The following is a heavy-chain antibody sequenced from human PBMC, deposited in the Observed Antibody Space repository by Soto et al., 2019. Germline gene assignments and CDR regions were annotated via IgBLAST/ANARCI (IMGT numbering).Heavy chain of an antibody. CDR1: GFTFSDYY. V-gene: IGHV3-11*01. J-gene: IGHJ4*02. Sequence: QVQLVESGGGLVKPGGSLRLSCAASGFTFSDYYMSWIRQAPGKGLEWISYISNSGRTLYYADSMKGRITISRDNAKNSLYLQINSLRSEDTAVYYCARDLVAVSGGVYSSSSGGYFFDFWAQGTLVTVSS. CDR2: ISNSGRTL. D-gene: IGHD6-6*01. CDR3: ARDLVAVSGGVYSSSSGGYFFDF.